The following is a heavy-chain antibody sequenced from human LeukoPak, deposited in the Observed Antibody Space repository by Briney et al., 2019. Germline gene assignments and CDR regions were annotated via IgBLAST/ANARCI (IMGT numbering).Heavy chain of an antibody. J-gene: IGHJ3*02. Sequence: GASVKVSCKASGGTFSSYAISWVRQAPGQGLEWMGRIIPILGIANYAQKFQGRVTITADKSTSTAYMELSSLRSEDTAVYYCARDPPAGSDGAFDIWGQGTMVTVSS. CDR2: IIPILGIA. CDR1: GGTFSSYA. V-gene: IGHV1-69*04. CDR3: ARDPPAGSDGAFDI.